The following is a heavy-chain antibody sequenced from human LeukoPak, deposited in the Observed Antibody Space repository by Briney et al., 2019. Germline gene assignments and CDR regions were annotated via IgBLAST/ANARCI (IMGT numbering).Heavy chain of an antibody. CDR1: GYTFTNSG. Sequence: GASVKVSCKASGYTFTNSGISWVRQAPGQGLEWMAWISTYDHDTNYAQKFRGRVTMTTDTSTSIAYMELRSLGSDDTAVYYCVRDYFCSGGTCDHCFDPWGQGTLVTVSS. CDR2: ISTYDHDT. V-gene: IGHV1-18*01. CDR3: VRDYFCSGGTCDHCFDP. D-gene: IGHD2-15*01. J-gene: IGHJ5*02.